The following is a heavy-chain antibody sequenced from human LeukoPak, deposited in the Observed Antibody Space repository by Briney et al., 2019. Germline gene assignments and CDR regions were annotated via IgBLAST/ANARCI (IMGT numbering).Heavy chain of an antibody. CDR3: ARAYDILTYYDY. V-gene: IGHV3-30-3*01. CDR1: GFTFSSYA. CDR2: ISYDGSNK. D-gene: IGHD3-9*01. J-gene: IGHJ4*02. Sequence: GGSLRLSCAASGFTFSSYAMHWVRQAPGKGLEWVAVISYDGSNKYYADSVKGRFTISRDNSKNTLYLQMNSLRAEDTAVYYCARAYDILTYYDYWGQGTLVTVSS.